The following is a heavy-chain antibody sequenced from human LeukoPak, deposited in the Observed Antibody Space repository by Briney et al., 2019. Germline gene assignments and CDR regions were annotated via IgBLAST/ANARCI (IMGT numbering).Heavy chain of an antibody. J-gene: IGHJ4*02. CDR3: AKDASGSYSGFDY. D-gene: IGHD1-26*01. V-gene: IGHV3-9*01. CDR2: ISWNSGSI. CDR1: GFTFDDYA. Sequence: GGSLRLSCAASGFTFDDYAMHWVRQAPGKGLEWVSGISWNSGSIGYADSVKGRFTISRDNAKNSLYLQMNSLRAEDTALYYCAKDASGSYSGFDYWGQGTLVTVST.